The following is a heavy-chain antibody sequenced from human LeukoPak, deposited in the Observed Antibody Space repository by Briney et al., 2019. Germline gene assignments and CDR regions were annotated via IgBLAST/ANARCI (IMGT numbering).Heavy chain of an antibody. CDR2: IYYSGST. Sequence: SETLSLTCTVSGGSISSYYWSWIRQPPGKELECIGYIYYSGSTNYNPSLKSRVTISLDTSKKQFSLKLISVTAADTAVYYCARGYSSTSGRPDYWGQGTLVTVSS. V-gene: IGHV4-59*08. CDR1: GGSISSYY. J-gene: IGHJ4*02. D-gene: IGHD6-19*01. CDR3: ARGYSSTSGRPDY.